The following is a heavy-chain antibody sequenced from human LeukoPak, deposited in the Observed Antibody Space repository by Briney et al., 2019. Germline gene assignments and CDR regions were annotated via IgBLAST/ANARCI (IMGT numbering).Heavy chain of an antibody. CDR1: GFPLSHHG. CDR2: VRYDGGDK. V-gene: IGHV3-30*02. J-gene: IGHJ4*02. D-gene: IGHD4-23*01. Sequence: PGGSLRLSCIASGFPLSHHGMHWVRQPPGKGLEWVAFVRYDGGDKYYADSEKGRFTVSRDNSNNALDLQMNTLTVEDTAVYYCARALSSAGGTYYFDPWGQGTLVTVSS. CDR3: ARALSSAGGTYYFDP.